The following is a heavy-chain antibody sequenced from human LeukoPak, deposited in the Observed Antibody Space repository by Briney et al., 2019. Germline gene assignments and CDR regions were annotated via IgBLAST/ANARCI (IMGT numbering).Heavy chain of an antibody. J-gene: IGHJ4*02. D-gene: IGHD3-22*01. CDR2: IYYSGST. CDR3: ARSYYYPTSGYYKTPFDY. CDR1: GGSISSSSYS. Sequence: SETLSLTCTVSGGSISSSSYSWGWIRQPPGKGLEWIGSIYYSGSTYYNPSLKSRVTISVDTSKNQFSLKLSSVTAADTAVYYCARSYYYPTSGYYKTPFDYWGQGTLVTVSS. V-gene: IGHV4-39*01.